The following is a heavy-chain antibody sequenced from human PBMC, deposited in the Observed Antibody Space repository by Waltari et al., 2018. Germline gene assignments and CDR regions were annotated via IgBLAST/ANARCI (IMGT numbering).Heavy chain of an antibody. CDR2: IRYDGSNK. Sequence: QVQLVESGGGVVQPGGSLRLSCAASGFTFSSYGMHWVRQAPGKGLEWVAFIRYDGSNKYYADSVKGRFTISRDNSKNTLYLQMNSLRAEDTAVYYCAKDKAAARPGGYYFDYWGQGTLVTVSS. D-gene: IGHD6-6*01. CDR3: AKDKAAARPGGYYFDY. CDR1: GFTFSSYG. J-gene: IGHJ4*02. V-gene: IGHV3-30*02.